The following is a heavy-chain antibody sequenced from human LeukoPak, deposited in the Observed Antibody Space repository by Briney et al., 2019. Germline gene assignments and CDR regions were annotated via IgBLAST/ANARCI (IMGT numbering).Heavy chain of an antibody. V-gene: IGHV3-48*04. Sequence: GGSLRLSCAASGFTFSSYSMNWVRQAPGKGLEWVSYISSSSSTIYYADSVKGRFTISRDNAKNSLYLQMNGLRAEDTAVYYCARAPMGSSGSTPVYWGQGTLVTVSS. J-gene: IGHJ4*02. D-gene: IGHD3-22*01. CDR1: GFTFSSYS. CDR2: ISSSSSTI. CDR3: ARAPMGSSGSTPVY.